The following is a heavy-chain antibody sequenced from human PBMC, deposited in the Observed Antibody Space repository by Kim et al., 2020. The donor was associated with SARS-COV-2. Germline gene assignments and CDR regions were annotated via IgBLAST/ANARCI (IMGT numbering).Heavy chain of an antibody. D-gene: IGHD3-9*01. CDR3: ARDLAVRYFDWLLYY. Sequence: GGSLRLSCAASGFTFSSYAMHWVRQAPGKGLEWVAVISYDGSNKYYADSVKGRFTISRDNSKNTLYLQMNSLRAEDTAVYYCARDLAVRYFDWLLYYWGQGTLVTVSS. CDR2: ISYDGSNK. J-gene: IGHJ4*02. V-gene: IGHV3-30*04. CDR1: GFTFSSYA.